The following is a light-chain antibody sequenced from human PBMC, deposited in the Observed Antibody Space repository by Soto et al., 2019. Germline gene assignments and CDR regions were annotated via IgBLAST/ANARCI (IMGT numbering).Light chain of an antibody. V-gene: IGKV3-11*01. CDR1: QSVSSY. J-gene: IGKJ4*02. CDR3: QQRRNWPPALT. CDR2: DAS. Sequence: EIVLTQSPATLSLSPGERATLSCRASQSVSSYLAWYQQKPGQAPRLLIYDASNRATGIPARFSGSGSGTDFTRTISSLEPADFAVYYCQQRRNWPPALTCGGGTKVEIK.